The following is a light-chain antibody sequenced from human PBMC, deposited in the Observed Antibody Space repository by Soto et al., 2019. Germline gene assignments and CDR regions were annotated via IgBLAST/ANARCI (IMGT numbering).Light chain of an antibody. Sequence: QSVLTQAVCLCGSHGHSITISCTGTISDVGGYNYVSWYQQHPGKAPKLIIYEVSNRPSEISTRFSGSKSGNTASLTISGLQAEDEADYYCSSYTSGRNYVFGTGTKVTVL. CDR3: SSYTSGRNYV. CDR1: ISDVGGYNY. J-gene: IGLJ1*01. V-gene: IGLV2-14*01. CDR2: EVS.